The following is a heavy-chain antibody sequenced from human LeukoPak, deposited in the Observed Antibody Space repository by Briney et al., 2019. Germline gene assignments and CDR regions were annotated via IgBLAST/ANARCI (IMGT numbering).Heavy chain of an antibody. V-gene: IGHV1-69*05. Sequence: ASVKVSCKASGGTFSSYAISWVRQAPGQGLEWMGGIIPIFGTANYAQKFQGRVTITTDESTSTACMELSSLRSEDTAVYYCARDDYNSASAFDIWGQGTMVTVSS. D-gene: IGHD4-11*01. CDR1: GGTFSSYA. CDR3: ARDDYNSASAFDI. CDR2: IIPIFGTA. J-gene: IGHJ3*02.